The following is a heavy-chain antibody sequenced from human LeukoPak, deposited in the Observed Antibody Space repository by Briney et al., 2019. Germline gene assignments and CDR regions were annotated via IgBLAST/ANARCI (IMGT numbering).Heavy chain of an antibody. CDR2: ISSSSSYI. J-gene: IGHJ4*02. CDR3: ARDQIGYSYGPEFDY. D-gene: IGHD5-18*01. Sequence: PGGSLRLSCAASGFTLSRFSMNWVRQAPGKGLEWVSSISSSSSYIYYADSVKGRFTISRDNAKNSLYLQMNSLRAEDTAVYYCARDQIGYSYGPEFDYWGQGTLVTVSS. V-gene: IGHV3-21*01. CDR1: GFTLSRFS.